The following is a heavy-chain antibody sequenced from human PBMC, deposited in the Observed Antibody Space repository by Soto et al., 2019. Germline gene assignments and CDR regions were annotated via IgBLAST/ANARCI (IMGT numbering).Heavy chain of an antibody. D-gene: IGHD5-12*01. V-gene: IGHV4-31*03. Sequence: SETLSLTYTVSGGSISSGCYYWSWIRQHPGKGLEWIGYIYYSGSTYYNPSLKSRVTISVDTSKNQFSLKLSSVTAADTAVYYCAEGGYSVNDELQGPFHHGGQGPL. J-gene: IGHJ4*02. CDR1: GGSISSGCYY. CDR2: IYYSGST. CDR3: AEGGYSVNDELQGPFHH.